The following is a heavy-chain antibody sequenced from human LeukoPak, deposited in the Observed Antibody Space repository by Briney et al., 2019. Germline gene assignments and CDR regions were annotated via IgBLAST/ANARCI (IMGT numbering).Heavy chain of an antibody. CDR2: IIPIFGTA. D-gene: IGHD2-2*02. CDR3: ARERAEYCSSTSCYNYFDY. J-gene: IGHJ4*02. CDR1: GGTFSSYA. V-gene: IGHV1-69*13. Sequence: VASVKVSCKASGGTFSSYAISWVRQAPGQGLEWMGGIIPIFGTANYAQKFQGRVTITADESTSTAYMELSSLRSEDTAVYYCARERAEYCSSTSCYNYFDYWGQGTLVTVSS.